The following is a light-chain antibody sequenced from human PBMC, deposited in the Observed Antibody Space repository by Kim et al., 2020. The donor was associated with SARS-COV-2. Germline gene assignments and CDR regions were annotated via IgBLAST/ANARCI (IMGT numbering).Light chain of an antibody. J-gene: IGKJ1*01. CDR1: QSISSW. V-gene: IGKV1-5*03. CDR2: KAS. Sequence: SASEGDRVTITCRTSQSISSWLAWYEQRPGKAPKILINKASALESRVPSRFSGSGYGAEFTLTISSLQPDDYATYYCKQYDTSGTFGQGTKVDIK. CDR3: KQYDTSGT.